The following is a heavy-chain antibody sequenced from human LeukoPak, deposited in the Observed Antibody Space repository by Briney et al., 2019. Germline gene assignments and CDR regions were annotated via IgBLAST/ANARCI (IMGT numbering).Heavy chain of an antibody. V-gene: IGHV3-66*01. Sequence: GGSLRLSCAASRFIFSDNYMSWVRQAPGKGLEWVSVIYSGGSTYYADSVKGRFTISRDNSKNTLYLQMNSLRAEDTAVYYCARGILNFDYWGQGTLVTVSS. J-gene: IGHJ4*02. CDR3: ARGILNFDY. CDR2: IYSGGST. CDR1: RFIFSDNY.